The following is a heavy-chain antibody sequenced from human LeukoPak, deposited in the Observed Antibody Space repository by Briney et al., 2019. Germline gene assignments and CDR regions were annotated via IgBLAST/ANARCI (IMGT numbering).Heavy chain of an antibody. J-gene: IGHJ4*02. Sequence: ASVKVSCKASGYTFTGYYMHWVRQAPGQGLEWMGWINPNSGGTNYAQKFQGRVTMTRDTSISTAYMELSRLRSDDTAVYYCARGVGASREELERLDYWXXGTLVTVSS. CDR2: INPNSGGT. CDR3: ARGVGASREELERLDY. CDR1: GYTFTGYY. D-gene: IGHD1-1*01. V-gene: IGHV1-2*02.